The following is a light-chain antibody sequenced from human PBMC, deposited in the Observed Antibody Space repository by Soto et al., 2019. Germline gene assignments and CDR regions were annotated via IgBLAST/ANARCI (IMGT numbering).Light chain of an antibody. CDR1: SSDIGNYDF. J-gene: IGLJ2*01. CDR3: SSYTTSTSFIL. CDR2: EVS. Sequence: QSALPQPASVSGSPGQSITISCTGTSSDIGNYDFVSLYQQVPGTAPKAMIYEVSSRPSGVSNRFSGSMSGNTASLTISGLQAEDEAYDDCSSYTTSTSFILFGGGTKVTVL. V-gene: IGLV2-14*01.